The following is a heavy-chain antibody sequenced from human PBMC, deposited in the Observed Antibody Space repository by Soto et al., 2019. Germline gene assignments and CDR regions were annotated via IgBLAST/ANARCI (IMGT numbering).Heavy chain of an antibody. CDR3: ARGGYSYGYFVY. D-gene: IGHD5-18*01. J-gene: IGHJ4*02. V-gene: IGHV1-69*13. CDR2: IIPIFGTA. CDR1: GGTFSSYA. Sequence: SVKVSCKASGGTFSSYAISWVRQAPGQGLEWMGGIIPIFGTANYAQKFQGRVTITADESTSTAYMELSSLRSEDTAVYYCARGGYSYGYFVYWGQGTLVTVSS.